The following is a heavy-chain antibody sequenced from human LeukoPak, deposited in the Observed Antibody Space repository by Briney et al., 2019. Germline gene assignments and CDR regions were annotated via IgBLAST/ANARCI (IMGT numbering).Heavy chain of an antibody. Sequence: PGGSLRLSCAASGFTFRSYEMNWVRQAPGKGLEWVSYISSGSATIYYADSVKGRFTISRDNAKLYLQMNSLRAEDTAVYYCVREVIGANDLDFWGPGTLVTVSS. D-gene: IGHD4/OR15-4a*01. V-gene: IGHV3-48*03. CDR2: ISSGSATI. J-gene: IGHJ4*02. CDR1: GFTFRSYE. CDR3: VREVIGANDLDF.